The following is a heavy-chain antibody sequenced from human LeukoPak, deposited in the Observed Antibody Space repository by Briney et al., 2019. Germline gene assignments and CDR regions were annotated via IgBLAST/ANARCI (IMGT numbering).Heavy chain of an antibody. V-gene: IGHV3-30*02. J-gene: IGHJ6*03. D-gene: IGHD1-26*01. CDR3: AKDLRIVGAGGYHYYYMDV. Sequence: GGSLRLSCAASGFTFSSHWMHWVRQAPGKGLEWVAVVWYGGGNEKYADSVKGRFTISRDNSMNTLYLQMNSLRADDTAVYYCAKDLRIVGAGGYHYYYMDVWGRGTAVTVSS. CDR2: VWYGGGNE. CDR1: GFTFSSHW.